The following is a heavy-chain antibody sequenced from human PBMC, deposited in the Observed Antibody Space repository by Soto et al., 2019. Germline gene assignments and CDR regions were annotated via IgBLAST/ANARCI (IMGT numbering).Heavy chain of an antibody. J-gene: IGHJ4*02. CDR1: GFTFSNAW. V-gene: IGHV3-15*01. CDR3: VGTAMVLSPDY. D-gene: IGHD5-18*01. CDR2: IKSKTDGGTT. Sequence: GGSLRLSCAASGFTFSNAWMSWVRQAPGKGLEWVGRIKSKTDGGTTDYAAPVKGRFTISRDDSKNTLYLQMNSLKTEDTAVYYCVGTAMVLSPDYWGQGTLVTVSS.